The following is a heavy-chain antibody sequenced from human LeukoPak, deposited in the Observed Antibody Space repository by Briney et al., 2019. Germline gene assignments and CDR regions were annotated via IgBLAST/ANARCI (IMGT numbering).Heavy chain of an antibody. CDR2: IYYDGRA. J-gene: IGHJ4*02. V-gene: IGHV4-31*03. CDR3: AGGMPTVATFHY. CDR1: GGSINTGGYY. D-gene: IGHD4-17*01. Sequence: SETLSLTCTVSGGSINTGGYYWSWIRQLPGTGLEWIGYIYYDGRAYYDSSLKSRVTISIDTSKDQFSLKLTSVTAADTAVYFCAGGMPTVATFHYWGQGILVPVSS.